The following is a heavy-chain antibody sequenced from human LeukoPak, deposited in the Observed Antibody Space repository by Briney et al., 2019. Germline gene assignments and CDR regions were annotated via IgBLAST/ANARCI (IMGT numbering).Heavy chain of an antibody. CDR1: GFTFSSYV. D-gene: IGHD5-18*01. CDR2: ISGGGGTT. J-gene: IGHJ4*02. V-gene: IGHV3-23*01. CDR3: AREGDTAMVALDY. Sequence: GGSLRLSCAASGFTFSSYVMSWVRQAPGKGLEWVSDISGGGGTTYYADYVKGRFTISRDNSKNTLYLQMNSLRAEDTAVYYCAREGDTAMVALDYWGQGTLVTVSS.